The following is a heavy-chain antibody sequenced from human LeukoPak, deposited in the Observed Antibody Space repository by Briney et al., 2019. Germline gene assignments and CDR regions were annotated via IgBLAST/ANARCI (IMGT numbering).Heavy chain of an antibody. CDR1: GYIFSNHW. CDR3: TRREYNDYWTAFPF. CDR2: IYPHDFNV. D-gene: IGHD2/OR15-2a*01. Sequence: GESLKISCKTSGYIFSNHWIAWVRQTPGKGLEWMGIIYPHDFNVKYSPSFQGHVTISVDKSVSTAYLQWNTLKASDTATYFCTRREYNDYWTAFPFWGQGTEVAVSS. V-gene: IGHV5-51*01. J-gene: IGHJ4*02.